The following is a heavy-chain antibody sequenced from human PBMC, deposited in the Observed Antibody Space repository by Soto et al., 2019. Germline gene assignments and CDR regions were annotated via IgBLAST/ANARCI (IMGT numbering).Heavy chain of an antibody. CDR2: IWYDGSNK. D-gene: IGHD6-13*01. CDR1: GFTFSSYA. V-gene: IGHV3-33*01. J-gene: IGHJ4*02. CDR3: ERALGSYSSSWPKDY. Sequence: GGSLRLSSAASGFTFSSYAMHWVRQAPGKGLEWVAVIWYDGSNKYYADSVKGRFTLSRDHSKNTLYLQMNSLRAEDAAVYYCERALGSYSSSWPKDYWVQGTLVTVSS.